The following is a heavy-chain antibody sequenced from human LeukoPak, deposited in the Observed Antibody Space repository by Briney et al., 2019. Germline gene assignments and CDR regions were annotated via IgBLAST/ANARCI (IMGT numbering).Heavy chain of an antibody. V-gene: IGHV4-39*07. CDR3: ARQVAVVEPTDPNWFDS. J-gene: IGHJ5*01. Sequence: SSETLSLTCNVSGDSIGRSTYYWRWVRQTPEKGLEGIGSIFYNGRTYYTPSLQSRVIMSLDTSKNQFSLRLTSVTAADTAVYYCARQVAVVEPTDPNWFDSWGQGTLVTVSS. CDR1: GDSIGRSTYY. CDR2: IFYNGRT. D-gene: IGHD2-21*01.